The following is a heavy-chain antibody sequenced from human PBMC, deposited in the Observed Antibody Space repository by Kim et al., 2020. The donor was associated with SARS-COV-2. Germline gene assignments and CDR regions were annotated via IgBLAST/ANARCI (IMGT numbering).Heavy chain of an antibody. V-gene: IGHV3-23*01. CDR3: AIYTSFWYWSFYY. CDR1: GFTFSSYP. CDR2: IAGSGGGT. D-gene: IGHD6-13*01. Sequence: GGSLRLSCAASGFTFSSYPMTWVRQAPGKGLEWVSSIAGSGGGTYYADSVKGRFAISRDNSKNTLYLQMNSLRAEDTALYYCAIYTSFWYWSFYYWGQGT. J-gene: IGHJ4*02.